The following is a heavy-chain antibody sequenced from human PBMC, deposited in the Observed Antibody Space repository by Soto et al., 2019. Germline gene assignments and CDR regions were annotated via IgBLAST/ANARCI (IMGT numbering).Heavy chain of an antibody. Sequence: QVQLVESGGGMVQPGRSLRLSCAASGFTFSSYAIHWVRQAPGKGLEWVAVISSDGKDKYSADSMKGRFAISRDNSKNTLYLQMNSLRAEDTAVYYCAKDSGRGSADYYFDYWGQGTLVTVSS. V-gene: IGHV3-30*18. CDR1: GFTFSSYA. D-gene: IGHD3-10*01. J-gene: IGHJ4*02. CDR3: AKDSGRGSADYYFDY. CDR2: ISSDGKDK.